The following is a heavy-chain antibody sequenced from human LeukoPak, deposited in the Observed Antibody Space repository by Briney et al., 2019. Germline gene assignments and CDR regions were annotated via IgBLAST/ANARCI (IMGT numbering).Heavy chain of an antibody. Sequence: PSETLSLTCTVSGGSISSGDYYWSWIRQPPGKGLEWIGYIYYSGSTYYNPSLKSRVTISVDTSKNQFSLKLSSVTAADTAVYYCARHDILTGSFDYWGQGTLVTVSS. J-gene: IGHJ4*02. CDR2: IYYSGST. CDR1: GGSISSGDYY. CDR3: ARHDILTGSFDY. V-gene: IGHV4-30-4*01. D-gene: IGHD3-9*01.